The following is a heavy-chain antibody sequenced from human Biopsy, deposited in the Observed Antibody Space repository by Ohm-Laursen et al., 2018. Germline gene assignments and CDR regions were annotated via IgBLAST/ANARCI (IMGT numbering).Heavy chain of an antibody. Sequence: SETLSLTCTVSGGSISRDYWAWIRQPPEKGLQWIGYTYYSGSTNYNPSLNSRVTIAVDTSKNQFSLRLTSVTAADTAVYYCVRSNYHYYGFDVWGQGTTVTVSS. CDR3: VRSNYHYYGFDV. CDR1: GGSISRDY. CDR2: TYYSGST. V-gene: IGHV4-59*01. J-gene: IGHJ6*02.